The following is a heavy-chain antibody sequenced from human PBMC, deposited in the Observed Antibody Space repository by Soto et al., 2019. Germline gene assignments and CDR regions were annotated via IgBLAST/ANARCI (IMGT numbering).Heavy chain of an antibody. V-gene: IGHV1-69*06. CDR3: ARDPLGYYDSSGYYYAFDI. Sequence: AASVKVSCKASGGTFSSYAISWVRQAPGQGLEWMGGIIPIFGTANYAQKFQGRVTITADKSTSTAYMELSSLRSEDTAVYYCARDPLGYYDSSGYYYAFDIWGQGTMVTVSS. D-gene: IGHD3-22*01. J-gene: IGHJ3*02. CDR2: IIPIFGTA. CDR1: GGTFSSYA.